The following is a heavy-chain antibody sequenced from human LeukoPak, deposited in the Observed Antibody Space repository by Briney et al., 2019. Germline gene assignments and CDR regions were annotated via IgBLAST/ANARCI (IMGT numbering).Heavy chain of an antibody. D-gene: IGHD3-22*01. CDR2: INPSGGST. V-gene: IGHV1-46*01. J-gene: IGHJ5*02. CDR3: ARVWGGSGYYP. CDR1: GYTFTSYG. Sequence: GASVKVSCKASGYTFTSYGISWVRQAPGQGLEWMGIINPSGGSTSYAQKFQGRVTMTRDTSTSTVYMELSSLRSEDTAVYYCARVWGGSGYYPWGQGTPVTVSS.